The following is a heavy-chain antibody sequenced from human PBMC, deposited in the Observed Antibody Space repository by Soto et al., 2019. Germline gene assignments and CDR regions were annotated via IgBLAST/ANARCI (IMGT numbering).Heavy chain of an antibody. CDR2: IYYSGST. V-gene: IGHV4-31*03. CDR3: AREVVVITTSWYAFAI. J-gene: IGHJ3*02. CDR1: GGSISSGGYY. D-gene: IGHD3-22*01. Sequence: SETLSLTCTVSGGSISSGGYYWSWIRQHPGKGLEWIGYIYYSGSTYYNPSLKSRVTISVDTSKNQFSLKLSSVTAADTAVYYCAREVVVITTSWYAFAIWGQGTMVTVSS.